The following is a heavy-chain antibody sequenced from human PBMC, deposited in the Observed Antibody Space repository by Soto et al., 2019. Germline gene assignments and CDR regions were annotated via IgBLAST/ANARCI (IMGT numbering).Heavy chain of an antibody. CDR2: INHSGST. Sequence: PSETLSLTCAVYGGSFSGYYWSWIRQPPGKGLEWIGEINHSGSTNYNPSLKSRVTISVDTSKNQFSLKLSSVTAADTAVYYCAGTVHYYDSSGEYGMDVWGQGTTVTAP. CDR1: GGSFSGYY. D-gene: IGHD3-22*01. J-gene: IGHJ6*02. V-gene: IGHV4-34*01. CDR3: AGTVHYYDSSGEYGMDV.